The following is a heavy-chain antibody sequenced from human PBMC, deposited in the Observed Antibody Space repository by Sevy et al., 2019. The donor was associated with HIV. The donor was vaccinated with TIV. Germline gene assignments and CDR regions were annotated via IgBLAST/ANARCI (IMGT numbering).Heavy chain of an antibody. CDR1: GFSFSSYG. Sequence: GGSLRLSCAASGFSFSSYGMHWVRQAPGKGLEWMSYIQYDGSNKDYADSVKGRFTISRANSKITLYRQMNRQRVEDMAVFSCVKEGGGEGGDHWGQGTLVTVSS. J-gene: IGHJ4*02. D-gene: IGHD2-21*01. CDR3: VKEGGGEGGDH. V-gene: IGHV3-30*02. CDR2: IQYDGSNK.